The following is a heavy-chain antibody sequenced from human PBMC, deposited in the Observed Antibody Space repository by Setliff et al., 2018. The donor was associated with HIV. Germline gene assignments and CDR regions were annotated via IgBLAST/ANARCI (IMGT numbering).Heavy chain of an antibody. CDR3: AREDYYDSY. J-gene: IGHJ4*02. CDR1: GYTFTNYF. Sequence: ASVKVSCKASGYTFTNYFMHWVRQAPGQGLEWMGMINPGGGSTAYAQKFQGRVTITTDESTSTAYMELSSLRSEDTAVYYCAREDYYDSYWGQGTLVTVSS. CDR2: INPGGGST. V-gene: IGHV1-46*01. D-gene: IGHD3-22*01.